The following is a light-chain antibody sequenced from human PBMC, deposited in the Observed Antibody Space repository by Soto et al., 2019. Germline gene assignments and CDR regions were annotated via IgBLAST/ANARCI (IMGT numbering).Light chain of an antibody. CDR1: QSVSSN. Sequence: EIVMTQSPATLSVSPGERATLSCRASQSVSSNLAWYQQKPGQAPRLLIYGASTRATGIPARFSGSGSGTEFTLTISNLQSEDFAVYYCQQFNNWPREYTFGQGTKLEIK. CDR3: QQFNNWPREYT. CDR2: GAS. V-gene: IGKV3D-15*01. J-gene: IGKJ2*01.